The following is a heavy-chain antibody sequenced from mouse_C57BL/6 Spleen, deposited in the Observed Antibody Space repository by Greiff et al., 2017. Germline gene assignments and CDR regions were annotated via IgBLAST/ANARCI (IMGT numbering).Heavy chain of an antibody. V-gene: IGHV2-3*01. J-gene: IGHJ3*01. Sequence: QVQLKESGPGLVAPSPSLSITCTVSGFSLTSYGVSWVRQPPGKGLEWLGVIWGGGSTNSHSAPISRLSISKDNSKSQVFFKLNSLQTDDTATYYCDKRGTGTLGFAYWGQGTLVTVSA. CDR3: DKRGTGTLGFAY. D-gene: IGHD4-1*01. CDR2: IWGGGST. CDR1: GFSLTSYG.